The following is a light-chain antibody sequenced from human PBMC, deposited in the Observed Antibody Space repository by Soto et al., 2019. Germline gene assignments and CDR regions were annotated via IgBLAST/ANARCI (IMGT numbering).Light chain of an antibody. CDR1: QSISNF. CDR2: AAS. V-gene: IGKV1-39*01. CDR3: QQSYSTPLT. J-gene: IGKJ4*01. Sequence: DIQMTQSPSSLSASVGDRVTITCRASQSISNFLNWYQQKPGKAPKLLIYAASSLQSEVPARFSGSESGTGFTLTISSLQPEDFATYYCQQSYSTPLTFGGGTKVEIK.